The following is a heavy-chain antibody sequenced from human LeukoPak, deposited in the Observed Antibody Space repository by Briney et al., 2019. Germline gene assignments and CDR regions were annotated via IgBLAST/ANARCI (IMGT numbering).Heavy chain of an antibody. CDR3: AKDLGNNGSPPGY. V-gene: IGHV3-30*18. Sequence: PGGSLRLSCAASGFTFSNYGMHWVRQAPGKGLEWVAVISYDGSKKYYADTVKGQFTISRDNSKNTLYLQMNGLRAEDTAVYYCAKDLGNNGSPPGYWGQGTLVTVSS. D-gene: IGHD2-8*01. CDR1: GFTFSNYG. CDR2: ISYDGSKK. J-gene: IGHJ4*02.